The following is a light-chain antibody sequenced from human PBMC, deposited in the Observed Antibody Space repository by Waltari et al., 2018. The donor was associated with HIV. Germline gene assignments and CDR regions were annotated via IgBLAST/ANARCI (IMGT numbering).Light chain of an antibody. CDR2: DSN. J-gene: IGLJ2*01. Sequence: VVTQAPSLTVSPGGTVILTSASSAGVVTRCLSSYWFQLRPGQAPKTLIFDSNNRYPWTPARFAGSFLGGKAALTLTGAQPEDEAAYYCLLSYDGTLVFGGGT. CDR1: AGVVTRCLS. CDR3: LLSYDGTLV. V-gene: IGLV7-46*01.